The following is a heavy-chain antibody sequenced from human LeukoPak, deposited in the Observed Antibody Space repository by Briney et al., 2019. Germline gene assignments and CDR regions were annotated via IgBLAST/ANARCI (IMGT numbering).Heavy chain of an antibody. D-gene: IGHD5-12*01. CDR1: GGSISSSNW. Sequence: SETLSLTCAVSGGSISSSNWWSWVRQPPGKGLEWIGEIYHSGSTNYNPSLKSRVTISVDKSKNQFSLKLSSVAAADTAVYYCASPRGYSGYERAFDIWGQGTMVTVSS. CDR2: IYHSGST. J-gene: IGHJ3*02. CDR3: ASPRGYSGYERAFDI. V-gene: IGHV4-4*02.